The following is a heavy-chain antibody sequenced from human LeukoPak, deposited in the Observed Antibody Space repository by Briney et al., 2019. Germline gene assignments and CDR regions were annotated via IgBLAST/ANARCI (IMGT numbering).Heavy chain of an antibody. Sequence: GGSLRLSCAASGFTFNSYSMNWVRQAPGKGLEWVSYINSDSSAIYYADSVRGRFTISRDNAKNSLFLQMNNLRAEDTAVYYCARAMGGSREKFDYWGQGTLVTVSS. CDR3: ARAMGGSREKFDY. J-gene: IGHJ4*02. CDR2: INSDSSAI. CDR1: GFTFNSYS. V-gene: IGHV3-48*01. D-gene: IGHD1-26*01.